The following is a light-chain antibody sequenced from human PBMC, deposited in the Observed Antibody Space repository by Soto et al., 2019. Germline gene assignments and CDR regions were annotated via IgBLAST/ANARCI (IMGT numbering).Light chain of an antibody. CDR3: QQRSTL. CDR2: NAS. J-gene: IGKJ3*01. CDR1: ESIDSY. V-gene: IGKV3-11*01. Sequence: EIVLTQSPATLSLSPGERATLSCRASESIDSYLAWYQHNPGQAPRLLIYNASTRATGIPARFGASGSGTDFTLTITSLELEDSAVYYCQQRSTLFGPGTKVHIK.